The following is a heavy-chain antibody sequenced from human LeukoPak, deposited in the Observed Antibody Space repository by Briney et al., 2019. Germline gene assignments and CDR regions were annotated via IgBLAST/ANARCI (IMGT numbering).Heavy chain of an antibody. V-gene: IGHV4-30-2*01. Sequence: SQTLSLTCTVSGGSISSGGYYWSWIRQPPGKGLEWIGYIYHSGSTYYNPSLKSRVTISVDRSKNQFSLKLSSVTAADTAVYYCARDRGWAGLPFDYWGQGTLVTVSS. CDR3: ARDRGWAGLPFDY. D-gene: IGHD1-14*01. CDR1: GGSISSGGYY. CDR2: IYHSGST. J-gene: IGHJ4*02.